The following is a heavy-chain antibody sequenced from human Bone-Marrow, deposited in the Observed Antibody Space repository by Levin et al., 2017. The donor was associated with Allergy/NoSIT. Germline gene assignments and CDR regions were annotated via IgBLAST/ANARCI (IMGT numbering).Heavy chain of an antibody. J-gene: IGHJ4*02. CDR1: GFTFSRDF. Sequence: GESLKISCSASGFTFSRDFMSWVRQIPGKGPEWVATIYVAGTTDYAESVRGRFTISRDNSKSTVDLQMKSLRVEDTAVYYCAKDWFGARGMDFWGQGILVTVSS. CDR2: IYVAGTT. V-gene: IGHV3-53*01. CDR3: AKDWFGARGMDF. D-gene: IGHD3-16*01.